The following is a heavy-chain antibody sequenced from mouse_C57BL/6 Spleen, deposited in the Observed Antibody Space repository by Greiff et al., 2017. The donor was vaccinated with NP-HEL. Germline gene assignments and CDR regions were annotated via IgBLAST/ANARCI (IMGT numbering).Heavy chain of an antibody. V-gene: IGHV1-15*01. CDR2: IDPETGGT. J-gene: IGHJ4*01. CDR3: TKPRDAMDY. CDR1: GYTFTDYE. Sequence: QVQLKESGAELVRPGASVTLSCKASGYTFTDYEMHWVKQTPVHGLEWIGAIDPETGGTAYNQKFKGKAILTADKSSSTAYMELRSLTSEDSAVYYCTKPRDAMDYWGQGTSVTVSS.